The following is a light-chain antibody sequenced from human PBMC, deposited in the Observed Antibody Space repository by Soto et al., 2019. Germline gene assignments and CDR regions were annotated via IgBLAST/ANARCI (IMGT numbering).Light chain of an antibody. CDR2: DAS. CDR3: QQFSSYPLT. J-gene: IGKJ4*01. V-gene: IGKV3-20*01. Sequence: ESVLTQFPGTLSLSPGDRATLSCRPGQTVRNNYLAWYQQKPGQAPRLLIYDASSRATGIPDRFSGGGSGTDFTLTISRLEPEDFAVYYCQQFSSYPLTFGGGTKVDIK. CDR1: QTVRNNY.